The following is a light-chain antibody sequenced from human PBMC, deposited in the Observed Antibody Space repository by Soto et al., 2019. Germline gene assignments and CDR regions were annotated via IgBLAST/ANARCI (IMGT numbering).Light chain of an antibody. CDR2: AAS. Sequence: EVVLTQSPGTLSLSPGERATLSCRASQSVTGSYLAWYQQKPGQPPRLLIYAASSRATGIPDRLSGSGSGTDFTLTISRLEPEDLAVYYCQQCYSPPLSFGGGTKVEI. CDR3: QQCYSPPLS. V-gene: IGKV3-20*01. CDR1: QSVTGSY. J-gene: IGKJ4*01.